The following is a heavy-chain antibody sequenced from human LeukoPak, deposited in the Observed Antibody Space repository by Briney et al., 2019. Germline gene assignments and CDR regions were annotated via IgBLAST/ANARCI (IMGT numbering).Heavy chain of an antibody. V-gene: IGHV3-30-3*01. CDR2: ISYDGSNK. D-gene: IGHD3-16*01. J-gene: IGHJ4*02. Sequence: PGGSLSLSCAASGFTFSSYAMHWVRQAPGKGLEWVAVISYDGSNKYYADSVKGRFTISRDNSKNTLYLQMNSLRVEDTAVYYCARDGALDYWGQGTLVTVSS. CDR3: ARDGALDY. CDR1: GFTFSSYA.